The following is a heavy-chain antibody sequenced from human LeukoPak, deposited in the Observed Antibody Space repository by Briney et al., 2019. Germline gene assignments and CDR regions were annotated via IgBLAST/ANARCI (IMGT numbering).Heavy chain of an antibody. CDR2: IYSGGSA. D-gene: IGHD3-22*01. CDR3: ARFVINSSGYYDYFDY. V-gene: IGHV3-66*01. J-gene: IGHJ4*02. Sequence: GRSLRLSCAASGFTVSSNYMSWVRPAPGKGLEWVSVIYSGGSAYYADSVKGRFTISRDNSKNTLYLHMNSLRAEDTAEYYCARFVINSSGYYDYFDYWGQGTLVTVSS. CDR1: GFTVSSNY.